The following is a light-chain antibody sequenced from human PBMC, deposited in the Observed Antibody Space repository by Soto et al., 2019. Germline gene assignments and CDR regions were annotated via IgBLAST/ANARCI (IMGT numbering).Light chain of an antibody. CDR1: SSNVGSLS. CDR3: AAWDGSLNGLYV. J-gene: IGLJ1*01. CDR2: SNF. Sequence: QSVLPQAPSASGTPGQRVTISCSGSSSNVGSLSVDWYQHLPGTAPKLLIHSNFQRPSGVPDRFSGSKSGTSASLAINGLQSEDEADYYCAAWDGSLNGLYVFGTGTKLTVL. V-gene: IGLV1-44*01.